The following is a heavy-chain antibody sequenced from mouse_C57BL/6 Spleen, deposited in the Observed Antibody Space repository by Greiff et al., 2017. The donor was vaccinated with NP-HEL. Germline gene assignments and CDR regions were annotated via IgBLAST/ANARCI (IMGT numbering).Heavy chain of an antibody. CDR2: IDPNSGGT. J-gene: IGHJ4*01. D-gene: IGHD1-1*01. CDR3: ARKVSTVVATDAMDY. CDR1: GYTFTSYW. V-gene: IGHV1-72*01. Sequence: QVQLQQPGAELVKPGASVKLSCKASGYTFTSYWMHWVKQRPGRGLEWIGRIDPNSGGTKYNEKFKSKATLTVDKPSSTAYMQLSSLTSEDSAVYECARKVSTVVATDAMDYWGQGTSVTVSS.